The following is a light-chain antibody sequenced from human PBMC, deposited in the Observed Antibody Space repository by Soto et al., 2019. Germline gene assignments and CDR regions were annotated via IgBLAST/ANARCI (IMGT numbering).Light chain of an antibody. Sequence: QSALTQPASVSGSPGQSITISCTGTSSDVGGYSYVSWYQQHPDKAPKLMIYDVSNRPSGVSNRFSGSKSGNTASLTISGLQAEDEADYYCTSYTSSSTSVVFGGGTKLTVL. V-gene: IGLV2-14*01. CDR2: DVS. CDR1: SSDVGGYSY. J-gene: IGLJ2*01. CDR3: TSYTSSSTSVV.